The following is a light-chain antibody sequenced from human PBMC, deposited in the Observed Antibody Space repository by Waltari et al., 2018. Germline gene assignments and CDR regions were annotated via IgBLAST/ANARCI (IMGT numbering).Light chain of an antibody. J-gene: IGLJ3*02. CDR3: QVWDSERRHPSLV. CDR2: YDT. CDR1: NIESRS. Sequence: SYVLTQPPSLSVAPGQTARITCDGNNIESRSVHWYQQKPVQARVLVISYDTDRPTGTAGRFSGSNAGSTATMTLSRVEAGEEADFYCQVWDSERRHPSLVFGGGTRLTVL. V-gene: IGLV3-21*04.